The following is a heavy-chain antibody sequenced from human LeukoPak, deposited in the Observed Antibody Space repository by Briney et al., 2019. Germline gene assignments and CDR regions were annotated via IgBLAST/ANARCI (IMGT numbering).Heavy chain of an antibody. V-gene: IGHV3-48*03. CDR3: ARDSYDAFDI. CDR2: ISSSGSTI. CDR1: GFTFSSYE. Sequence: PGGSLRLSCAASGFTFSSYEMNWVRQAPGKGLEWVSYISSSGSTIYYADSVKGRFTISRDNAKNSLYLQMNSLRAEDTAVHYCARDSYDAFDIWGQGTMVTVSS. J-gene: IGHJ3*02.